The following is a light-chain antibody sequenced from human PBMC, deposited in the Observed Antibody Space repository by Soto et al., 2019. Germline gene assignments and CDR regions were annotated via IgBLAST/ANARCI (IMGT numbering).Light chain of an antibody. CDR2: DV. CDR1: SSDVGGSIY. CDR3: NSYTGSGTVV. J-gene: IGLJ3*02. V-gene: IGLV2-14*01. Sequence: QSVLTQPASVSGWPGQSITIYCTGTSSDVGGSIYVSWYQLSPGKAPKLLIYDVDRPSGVSNRFSGSKSGNTASLTISGLQAEDDSDYYCNSYTGSGTVVFGGGTKVTVL.